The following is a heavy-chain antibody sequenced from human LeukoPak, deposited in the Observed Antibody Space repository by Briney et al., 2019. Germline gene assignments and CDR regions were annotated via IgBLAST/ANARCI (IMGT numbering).Heavy chain of an antibody. CDR3: ARGRGDTYCGGDCSFSPFDY. CDR2: INHSGST. J-gene: IGHJ4*02. CDR1: GGSFSGYY. V-gene: IGHV4-34*01. D-gene: IGHD2-21*02. Sequence: SETLSLTCAVYGGSFSGYYWSWIRQPPGKGLEWIGEINHSGSTNYNPSLKSRVTISVDTSKNQFSLKLSSVTAADTAVYYCARGRGDTYCGGDCSFSPFDYWGQGTLVTVSS.